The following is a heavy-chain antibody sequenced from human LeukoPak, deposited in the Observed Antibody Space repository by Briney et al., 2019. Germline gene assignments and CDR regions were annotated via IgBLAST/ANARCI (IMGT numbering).Heavy chain of an antibody. D-gene: IGHD6-19*01. CDR1: GFTFSDYY. Sequence: GGSLRFSCAASGFTFSDYYMNWIRQAPGKGLEWISTISRSSSYTNHADSVKGRFSISRDNAKNSLYLQMNSLGAEDTAVYYCAGGIAVAGTGFFDYWGQGTLVTVSS. CDR2: ISRSSSYT. J-gene: IGHJ4*02. V-gene: IGHV3-11*03. CDR3: AGGIAVAGTGFFDY.